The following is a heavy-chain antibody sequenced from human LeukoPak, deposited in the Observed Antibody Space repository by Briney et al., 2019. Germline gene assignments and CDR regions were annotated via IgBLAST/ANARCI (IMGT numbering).Heavy chain of an antibody. CDR1: GFTFDDYG. V-gene: IGHV3-74*01. CDR2: INGDGRTT. Sequence: GGSLRLSCAASGFTFDDYGMSWVRQAPGKGLVWVSRINGDGRTTSYADSVKGRFTTSRDNAKNTLYLQMNSLRVEDTAVYYCAISYYGSGSLEYWGQGTLVTVSS. J-gene: IGHJ4*02. D-gene: IGHD3-10*01. CDR3: AISYYGSGSLEY.